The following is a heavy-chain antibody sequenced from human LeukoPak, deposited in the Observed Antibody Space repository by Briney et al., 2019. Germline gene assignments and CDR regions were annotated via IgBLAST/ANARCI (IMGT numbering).Heavy chain of an antibody. Sequence: PSETLSLTCTVSGGSISSGGYYWSWIRQHPGKGLERIGYIYYSGSTYYNPSLKSRVTISVDTSKNQFSLKLSSVTAADTAVYYCASGALDYYDSSGYPLDYWGQGTLVTVSS. CDR3: ASGALDYYDSSGYPLDY. CDR2: IYYSGST. CDR1: GGSISSGGYY. D-gene: IGHD3-22*01. J-gene: IGHJ4*02. V-gene: IGHV4-31*03.